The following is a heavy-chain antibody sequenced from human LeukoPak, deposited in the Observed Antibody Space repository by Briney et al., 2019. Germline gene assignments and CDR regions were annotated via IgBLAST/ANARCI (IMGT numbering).Heavy chain of an antibody. Sequence: PGGSLRLSCAASGFTFSDYYMSWIRQAPGKGLEWVSYISSSGSTIYYADSVKGRFTISRDNAKNSLYLQMNSLRAEDTALYYCAREGDSFRHYHDYGDYRAYYFDYWGQGTLVTVSS. CDR1: GFTFSDYY. J-gene: IGHJ4*02. CDR2: ISSSGSTI. V-gene: IGHV3-11*01. D-gene: IGHD4-17*01. CDR3: AREGDSFRHYHDYGDYRAYYFDY.